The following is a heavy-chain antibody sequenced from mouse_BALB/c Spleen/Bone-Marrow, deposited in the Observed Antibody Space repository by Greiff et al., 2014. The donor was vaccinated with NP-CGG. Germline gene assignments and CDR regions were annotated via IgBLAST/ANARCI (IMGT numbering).Heavy chain of an antibody. CDR3: ATMVTDWYFDV. CDR1: GFNIKDTY. V-gene: IGHV14-3*02. Sequence: EVQLQQSGAELVKPGASVKLSRTASGFNIKDTYMHWVKQRPEQGLEWIGRIDPANGNTKYDPKFQGKATITADTSSNTAYLQLSSLTSEDTAVYYCATMVTDWYFDVWGAGTTVTVSS. J-gene: IGHJ1*01. CDR2: IDPANGNT. D-gene: IGHD2-2*01.